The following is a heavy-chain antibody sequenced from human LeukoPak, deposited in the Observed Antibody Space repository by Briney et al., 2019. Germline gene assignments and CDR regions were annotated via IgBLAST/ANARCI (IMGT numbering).Heavy chain of an antibody. V-gene: IGHV1-69*05. Sequence: ASVKVSCKASGGTFSSYAISWVRQAPGQGLEWMGGIIPIFGTANYAQKFQSRVTITTDESTSTAYMELSSLRSEDTAVYYCATSWGLGYCTNGVCYAFDYWGQGTLVTVSS. D-gene: IGHD2-8*01. CDR1: GGTFSSYA. J-gene: IGHJ4*02. CDR2: IIPIFGTA. CDR3: ATSWGLGYCTNGVCYAFDY.